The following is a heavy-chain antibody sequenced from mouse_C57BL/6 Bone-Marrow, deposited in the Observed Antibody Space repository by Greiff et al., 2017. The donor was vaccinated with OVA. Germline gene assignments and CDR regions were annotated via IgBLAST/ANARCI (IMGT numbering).Heavy chain of an antibody. CDR2: INPGSGGT. CDR1: GYAFTNYL. D-gene: IGHD2-2*01. J-gene: IGHJ1*03. V-gene: IGHV1-54*01. CDR3: ARSPYLLWLRRYFDV. Sequence: VQLQQSGAELVRPGTSVKVSCKASGYAFTNYLIEWVKQRPGQGLEWIGVINPGSGGTNYNEKFKGKAKLTADKSSSTAYMQLSSLTSEDSAVYFCARSPYLLWLRRYFDVWGTGTTVTVSS.